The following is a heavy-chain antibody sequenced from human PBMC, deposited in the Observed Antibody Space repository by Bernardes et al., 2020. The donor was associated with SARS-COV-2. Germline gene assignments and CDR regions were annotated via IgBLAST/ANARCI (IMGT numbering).Heavy chain of an antibody. Sequence: GGSLRLSCAASGFTFSSYAMSWVRQAPGKGLEWVSAISGSGGSTYYADSVKGRFTISRDNSKNTLYLQMNSLRAEDTAVYYCAKDGDTMTLRDPWYYYGMDVWGQGTTVTVSS. D-gene: IGHD3-22*01. CDR3: AKDGDTMTLRDPWYYYGMDV. V-gene: IGHV3-23*01. CDR2: ISGSGGST. J-gene: IGHJ6*02. CDR1: GFTFSSYA.